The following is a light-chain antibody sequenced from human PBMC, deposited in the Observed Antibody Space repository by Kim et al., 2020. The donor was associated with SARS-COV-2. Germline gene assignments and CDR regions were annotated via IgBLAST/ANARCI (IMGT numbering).Light chain of an antibody. CDR3: SSYTTSTTWV. J-gene: IGLJ3*02. CDR1: SSDVGGYDY. Sequence: GQSITISCTGTSSDVGGYDYVSWFQQHPGKAPERMIYEVNKRPSGVSNRFSGSKSGNTASLTISGLQAEDEADYYCSSYTTSTTWVFGGGTKVTVL. V-gene: IGLV2-14*01. CDR2: EVN.